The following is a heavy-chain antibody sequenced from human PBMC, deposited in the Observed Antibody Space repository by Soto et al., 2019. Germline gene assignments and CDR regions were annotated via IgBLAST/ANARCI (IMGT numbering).Heavy chain of an antibody. CDR3: ASQPIVATTNYYYYYGMDV. D-gene: IGHD5-12*01. CDR1: EYSFTSYW. Sequence: DSLKISCKGSEYSFTSYWISWVRQMPGKGLEWMGRIDPSDSYTNYSPSFQGHVTISADKSISTAYLQWRSLKASDTAMYYCASQPIVATTNYYYYYGMDVCGQGTTVTVSS. V-gene: IGHV5-10-1*01. CDR2: IDPSDSYT. J-gene: IGHJ6*02.